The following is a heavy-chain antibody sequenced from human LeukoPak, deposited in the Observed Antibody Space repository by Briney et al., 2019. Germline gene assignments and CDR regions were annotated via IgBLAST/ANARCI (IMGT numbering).Heavy chain of an antibody. CDR2: IYYSGSA. CDR1: GGSISNGAYY. D-gene: IGHD4-17*01. Sequence: SETLSLTCTVSGGSISNGAYYWSWIRQHPGKGLEWIGYIYYSGSAYYNPSLKSRVSMSVGTSQNQFSLKVNSVTAADTAVYYCARLHGEGFDYWGQGTLVIVSS. CDR3: ARLHGEGFDY. V-gene: IGHV4-31*03. J-gene: IGHJ4*02.